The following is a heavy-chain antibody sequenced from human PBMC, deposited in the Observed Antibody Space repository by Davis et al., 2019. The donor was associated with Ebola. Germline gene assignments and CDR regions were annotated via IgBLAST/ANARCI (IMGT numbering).Heavy chain of an antibody. D-gene: IGHD3-3*01. CDR1: GGSISSSNW. V-gene: IGHV4-4*02. CDR2: IYHSGST. Sequence: SETLSLTCAVSGGSISSSNWWSWVRQPPGKGLEWIGEIYHSGSTNYNPSLKSRVTISVDTSKNQFSLKLSSVTAADTAVYYCARIRFLEWLLSLYYYGMDVWGQGTTVTVSS. CDR3: ARIRFLEWLLSLYYYGMDV. J-gene: IGHJ6*02.